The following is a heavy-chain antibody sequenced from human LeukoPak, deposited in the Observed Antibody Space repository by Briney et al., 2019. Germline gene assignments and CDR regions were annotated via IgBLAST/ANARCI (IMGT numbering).Heavy chain of an antibody. J-gene: IGHJ4*02. CDR2: ISTSGRYI. D-gene: IGHD6-19*01. CDR1: GFTVSSNY. V-gene: IGHV3-21*04. CDR3: ARWLDGFTPLDF. Sequence: GGSLRLSCAASGFTVSSNYMNWVRQAPGKGLEWVSSISTSGRYIHYAGSVRGRFTISRDNRKNLVFLQMNSLRVEDTATYYCARWLDGFTPLDFWGQGALVTVSP.